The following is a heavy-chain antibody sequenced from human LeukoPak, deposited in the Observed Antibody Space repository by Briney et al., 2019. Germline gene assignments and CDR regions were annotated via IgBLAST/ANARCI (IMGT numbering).Heavy chain of an antibody. D-gene: IGHD2-2*01. Sequence: GASVKVSCKASGYTFTSYYMHWVRQAPGQGLEWMGIINPSGGSTSYAQKFQGRVTMTRDTSTSTVYMELSSLRSEDTAVYYCARDRVVPAAPATAGAFNIWGQGTMVTVSS. CDR1: GYTFTSYY. CDR3: ARDRVVPAAPATAGAFNI. V-gene: IGHV1-46*01. J-gene: IGHJ3*02. CDR2: INPSGGST.